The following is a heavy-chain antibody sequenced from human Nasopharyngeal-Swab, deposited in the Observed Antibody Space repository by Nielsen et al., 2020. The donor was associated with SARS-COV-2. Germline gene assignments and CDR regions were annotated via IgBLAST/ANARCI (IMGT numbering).Heavy chain of an antibody. J-gene: IGHJ4*02. Sequence: GESLKISCAASGFTFSSYAMSWVRQVPGKGLEWVSAISGSGGSTYYADSVKGRFTISRDNSKNTLYLQMNSLRAEDTAVYYCATPGSSGWYGGAYFDYWGQGTLVTVSS. CDR3: ATPGSSGWYGGAYFDY. CDR2: ISGSGGST. D-gene: IGHD6-19*01. CDR1: GFTFSSYA. V-gene: IGHV3-23*01.